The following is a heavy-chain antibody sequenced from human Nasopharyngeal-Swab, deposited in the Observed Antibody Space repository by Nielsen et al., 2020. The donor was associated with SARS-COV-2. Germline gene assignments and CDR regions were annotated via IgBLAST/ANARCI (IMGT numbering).Heavy chain of an antibody. Sequence: GGSLRLSCAASGLTFSTYAMTWVRQAPGKGLEWLSTMSGSGSGTYYADSVKGRFTISRDNPKSTLYLQMDSLRAEDTAIYYCANARIGYSGYDFPLGWFDPWGQGTLVSVSS. J-gene: IGHJ5*02. CDR2: MSGSGSGT. CDR3: ANARIGYSGYDFPLGWFDP. CDR1: GLTFSTYA. D-gene: IGHD5-12*01. V-gene: IGHV3-23*01.